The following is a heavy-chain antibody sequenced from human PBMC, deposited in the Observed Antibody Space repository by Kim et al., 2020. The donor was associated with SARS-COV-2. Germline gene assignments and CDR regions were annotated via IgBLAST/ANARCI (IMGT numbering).Heavy chain of an antibody. CDR1: GFTFSSYG. CDR3: ARDYDVVTASWYFDL. CDR2: ISYDGSNK. J-gene: IGHJ2*01. D-gene: IGHD2-21*02. V-gene: IGHV3-33*05. Sequence: GGSLRLSCAASGFTFSSYGMHWVRQAPGKGLEWVAVISYDGSNKYYADSVKGRFTISRDNSKNTLYLQMNSLRAEDTAVYYCARDYDVVTASWYFDLWGR.